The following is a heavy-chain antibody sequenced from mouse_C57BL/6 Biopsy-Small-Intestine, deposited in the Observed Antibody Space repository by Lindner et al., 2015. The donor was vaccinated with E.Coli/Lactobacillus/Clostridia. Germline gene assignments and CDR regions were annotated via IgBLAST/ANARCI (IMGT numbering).Heavy chain of an antibody. CDR3: ARVQGGAHYWFDP. CDR2: ISGYNGET. D-gene: IGHD1-1*01. V-gene: IGHV1-20*01. CDR1: GYSFTSYG. Sequence: SVKVSCKTSGYSFTSYGISWVRQAPGQGLEWMGWISGYNGETNWAQKFQGRLTMTINKFTSTAYMELRSLRSDDTAVHYCARVQGGAHYWFDPWGQGTLVTVSS. J-gene: IGHJ4*01.